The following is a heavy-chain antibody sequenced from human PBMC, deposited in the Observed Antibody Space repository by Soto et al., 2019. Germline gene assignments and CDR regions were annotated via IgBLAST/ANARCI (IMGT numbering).Heavy chain of an antibody. J-gene: IGHJ6*02. Sequence: GGSLRLSCAASGFTFSSYEMNWVRQAPGKGLEWVSYISSSGSTIYYADSVKGRFTISRDNAKNSLYPQMNSLRAEDTAVYYCARQGQWELFFVVSYGMDVWGQGTTVTVSS. CDR2: ISSSGSTI. V-gene: IGHV3-48*03. D-gene: IGHD1-26*01. CDR1: GFTFSSYE. CDR3: ARQGQWELFFVVSYGMDV.